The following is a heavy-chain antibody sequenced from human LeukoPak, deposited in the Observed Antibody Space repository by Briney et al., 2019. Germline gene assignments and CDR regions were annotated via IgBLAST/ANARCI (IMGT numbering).Heavy chain of an antibody. J-gene: IGHJ4*02. D-gene: IGHD2-21*01. Sequence: GGSLRLSCAASGFTFSSYGMHWVRQAPGKGLEWVAFIRYDGSNKYYADSVKGRFTISRDNSKNTLYLQMNSLRAEDTAVYYCAKDHSPQTRDNCGGDCYFNDYWGQGTLVTVSS. V-gene: IGHV3-30*02. CDR1: GFTFSSYG. CDR2: IRYDGSNK. CDR3: AKDHSPQTRDNCGGDCYFNDY.